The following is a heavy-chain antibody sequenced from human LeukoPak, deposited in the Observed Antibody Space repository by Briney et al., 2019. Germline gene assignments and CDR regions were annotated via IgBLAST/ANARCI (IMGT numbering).Heavy chain of an antibody. D-gene: IGHD4-17*01. CDR2: VRNKPNTYTT. CDR3: TRVRHGDYFDY. Sequence: GGSLRLSCAASGFTFSDHYMDWVRQAPGKGQEWVGRVRNKPNTYTTDYPASVKGRCTNSRDDSKNSLYLQMNSLKTEDTAVYYCTRVRHGDYFDYWGQGTLVTVSS. J-gene: IGHJ4*02. CDR1: GFTFSDHY. V-gene: IGHV3-72*01.